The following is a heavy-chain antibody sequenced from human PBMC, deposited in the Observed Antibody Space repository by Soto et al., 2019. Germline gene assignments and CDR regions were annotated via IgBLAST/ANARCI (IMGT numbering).Heavy chain of an antibody. CDR2: IKSKTDGGTT. CDR1: GFTFTNAW. Sequence: EVQLVESGGGLVKPGGSLRLSCAASGFTFTNAWMSWVRQAPGKGLEWVGRIKSKTDGGTTGYAAPVKGRFTISRDDSKNTLYLQMNSLKTEDTAVYYCTTARGTYGAEYFQHWGQGTLVTVSS. V-gene: IGHV3-15*01. CDR3: TTARGTYGAEYFQH. D-gene: IGHD4-17*01. J-gene: IGHJ1*01.